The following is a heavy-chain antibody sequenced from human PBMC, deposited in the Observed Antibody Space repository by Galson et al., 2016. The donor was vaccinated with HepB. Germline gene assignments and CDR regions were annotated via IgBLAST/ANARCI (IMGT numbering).Heavy chain of an antibody. Sequence: ETLSLTCNVSGASISSSTDYWGWIRQPPGKGLEWIGSIYYSGSSYYNPSLRSRLTISVDASKNQFSLKLTSVTAADTAIFYCARHIHRRYFDWSTPYWFDSWGPGILVTVSS. V-gene: IGHV4-39*01. D-gene: IGHD3-9*01. J-gene: IGHJ5*01. CDR1: GASISSSTDY. CDR2: IYYSGSS. CDR3: ARHIHRRYFDWSTPYWFDS.